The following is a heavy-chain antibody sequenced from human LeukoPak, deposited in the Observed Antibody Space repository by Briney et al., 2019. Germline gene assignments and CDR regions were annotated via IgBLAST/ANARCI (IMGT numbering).Heavy chain of an antibody. Sequence: GGSLRLSCAASGFTFSSYGMHWVRQAPGKGLEWVVGISYDGSNKYYADSVKGRFTISRDDSKNTLYLQMNSLRAEDTAVYYCAKDEDHDYGDYYFDSWGQGTLVTVSS. CDR1: GFTFSSYG. J-gene: IGHJ4*02. D-gene: IGHD4-17*01. V-gene: IGHV3-30*18. CDR3: AKDEDHDYGDYYFDS. CDR2: ISYDGSNK.